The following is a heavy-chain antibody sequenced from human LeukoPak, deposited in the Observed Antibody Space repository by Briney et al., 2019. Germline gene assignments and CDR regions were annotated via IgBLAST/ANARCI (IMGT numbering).Heavy chain of an antibody. D-gene: IGHD2-2*01. CDR3: AKGGYSSSYFDY. CDR2: ISGSGSNT. Sequence: GGSLRLSCAASGLTFSRYWMNWVRQVPGKGLEWVSVISGSGSNTYYADAVKGRFTISRDSSKNTVHLQMNSLRAEDTAVYYCAKGGYSSSYFDYWGQGILVTVSS. J-gene: IGHJ4*02. CDR1: GLTFSRYW. V-gene: IGHV3-23*01.